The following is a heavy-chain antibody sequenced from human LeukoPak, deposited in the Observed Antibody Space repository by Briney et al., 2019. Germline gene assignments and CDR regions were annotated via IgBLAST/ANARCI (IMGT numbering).Heavy chain of an antibody. J-gene: IGHJ4*02. CDR1: GFNFNDAA. CDR2: IASSGRNT. Sequence: GGSLRLSCAASGFNFNDAAMTWVRQAPGKGLEWVSLIASSGRNTYYTDSVKGRFTLSRDNSKNTLYLQMNSLRIEDTAVYYCGRGSVGFGELNYWGQGTLVTVSS. CDR3: GRGSVGFGELNY. V-gene: IGHV3-23*01. D-gene: IGHD3-10*01.